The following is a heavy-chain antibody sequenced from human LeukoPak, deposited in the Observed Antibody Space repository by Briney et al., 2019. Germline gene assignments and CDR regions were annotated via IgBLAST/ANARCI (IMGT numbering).Heavy chain of an antibody. CDR2: IYYSGST. D-gene: IGHD3-22*01. CDR3: AKGAYYYDSSGSPLPVVLWFDP. CDR1: GGSISSYY. J-gene: IGHJ5*02. Sequence: TSETLSLTCTVSGGSISSYYWSWIRQPPGKGLEWIGYIYYSGSTNYNPSLKSRVTISVDTSKNQFSLKLSSVTAADTAVYYCAKGAYYYDSSGSPLPVVLWFDPWGQGTLVTVSS. V-gene: IGHV4-59*01.